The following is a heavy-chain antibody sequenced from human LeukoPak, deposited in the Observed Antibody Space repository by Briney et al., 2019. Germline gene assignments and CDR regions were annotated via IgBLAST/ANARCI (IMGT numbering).Heavy chain of an antibody. Sequence: PSETLSLTCTVSGGSIISSCHWTWIRQPPGKGLEWIGYIHFSGSTSHNPSLKSRVTVSVDTSKSQFSLKLNSVTAADTAVYYCARRDWNDWIDYWGQGTLVTDSS. CDR2: IHFSGST. J-gene: IGHJ4*02. CDR1: GGSIISSCH. CDR3: ARRDWNDWIDY. D-gene: IGHD1-1*01. V-gene: IGHV4-59*08.